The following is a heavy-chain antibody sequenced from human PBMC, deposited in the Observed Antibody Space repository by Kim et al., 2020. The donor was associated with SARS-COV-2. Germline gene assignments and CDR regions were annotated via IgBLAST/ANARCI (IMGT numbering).Heavy chain of an antibody. Sequence: TRYSPSFQGQVTISADKSISTAYLQWSSLKASDTAMYYCARHSGGSQIDYWGQGTLVTVSS. J-gene: IGHJ4*02. CDR2: T. V-gene: IGHV5-51*01. CDR3: ARHSGGSQIDY. D-gene: IGHD1-26*01.